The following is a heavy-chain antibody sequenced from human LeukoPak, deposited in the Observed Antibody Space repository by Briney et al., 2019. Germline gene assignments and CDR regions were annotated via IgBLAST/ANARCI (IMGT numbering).Heavy chain of an antibody. CDR1: GGSISSGSYY. Sequence: SETLSLTCTVSGGSISSGSYYWSWIRQPAGKGLEWIGRIYTSGSTNYNPSLKSRVTISVDTSKNQFSLKLSSVTAADTAVYYRARQFHSGLDIWGQGTMVTVSS. D-gene: IGHD1-26*01. CDR3: ARQFHSGLDI. CDR2: IYTSGST. V-gene: IGHV4-61*02. J-gene: IGHJ3*02.